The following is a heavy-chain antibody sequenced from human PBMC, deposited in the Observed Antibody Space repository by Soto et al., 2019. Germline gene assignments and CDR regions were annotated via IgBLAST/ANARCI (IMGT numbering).Heavy chain of an antibody. J-gene: IGHJ6*04. CDR3: AKDHCSSTSCYMNV. V-gene: IGHV3-30*18. D-gene: IGHD2-2*01. CDR2: ISYGGSNK. Sequence: GGSLRLSCAASGFTFSSYGMHWVRQAPGKGLEWVAVISYGGSNKYYADSVKGRFTISRDNSKNTLYLQMNSLRAEDTAVYYCAKDHCSSTSCYMNVWGKGTTVTVSS. CDR1: GFTFSSYG.